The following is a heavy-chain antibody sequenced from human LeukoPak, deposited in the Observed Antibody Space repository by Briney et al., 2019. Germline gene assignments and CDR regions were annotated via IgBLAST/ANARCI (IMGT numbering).Heavy chain of an antibody. Sequence: PGGSLRLSCAASGFTFSSYAMSWVRQAPGKGLEWVSAISGSGGRINYADSVKGRFTISRDNSKNTLYLQMSLRAEDTAVYYCAKGGGYEAQYYYYYLDVWGKGTTATISS. V-gene: IGHV3-23*01. J-gene: IGHJ6*03. CDR3: AKGGGYEAQYYYYYLDV. D-gene: IGHD5-12*01. CDR1: GFTFSSYA. CDR2: ISGSGGRI.